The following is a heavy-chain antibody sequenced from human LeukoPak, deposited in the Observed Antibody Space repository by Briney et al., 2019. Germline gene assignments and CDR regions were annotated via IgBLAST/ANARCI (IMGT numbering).Heavy chain of an antibody. V-gene: IGHV3-21*01. D-gene: IGHD3-9*01. CDR1: GFTFSSYS. Sequence: PGGSLRLSCAASGFTFSSYSMNWVRQAPGKGLEWVSSISSSSSYIYYADSVKGRLTISRDNAKNSLYLQMNSLRAEDTAVYYCAREPRRVDFDWLFHTGDLDYWGRGTLVTVSS. CDR3: AREPRRVDFDWLFHTGDLDY. J-gene: IGHJ4*02. CDR2: ISSSSSYI.